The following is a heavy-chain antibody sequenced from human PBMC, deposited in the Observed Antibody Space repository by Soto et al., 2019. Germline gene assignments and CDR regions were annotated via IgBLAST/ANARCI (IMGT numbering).Heavy chain of an antibody. J-gene: IGHJ4*02. V-gene: IGHV1-2*02. CDR1: GYSFTKYH. CDR3: ARVAY. Sequence: ASVNVSCKASGYSFTKYHMHWVRQAPGQGLEWMGWINPGSGVTSQAQKFQGRVTMTRDTSITTTYMELNSLTSDDTAVYYCARVAYWGPGTQVTVSS. CDR2: INPGSGVT.